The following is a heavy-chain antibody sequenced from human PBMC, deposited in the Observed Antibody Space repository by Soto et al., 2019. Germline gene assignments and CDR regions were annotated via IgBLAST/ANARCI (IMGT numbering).Heavy chain of an antibody. CDR3: ARAIEYEEQVSYSFDY. CDR1: SYTFTSYG. CDR2: ISAYNGNT. V-gene: IGHV1-18*03. D-gene: IGHD1-26*01. J-gene: IGHJ4*02. Sequence: QVQLVQSGAEVKKPGASVKVSWKASSYTFTSYGISWVRQAPGQGLEWMGWISAYNGNTNYAQKLQGRVTMTTDTSTSTAYMELRSLRSDAISVYYRARAIEYEEQVSYSFDYTGQGALVTVSS.